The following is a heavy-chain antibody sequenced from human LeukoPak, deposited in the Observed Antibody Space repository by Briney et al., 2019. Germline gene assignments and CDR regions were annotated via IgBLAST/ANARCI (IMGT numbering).Heavy chain of an antibody. D-gene: IGHD6-6*01. J-gene: IGHJ4*02. CDR2: INPNSGGT. V-gene: IGHV1-2*02. Sequence: ASVKVSCKASGYTFTGYYIHWVRQAPGQGLEWMGWINPNSGGTNYAQKFQGRVTMTRDTSISTAYMELSRLRSDDTAFYYCASAVRPGGGSDYWGQGTLVTVSS. CDR3: ASAVRPGGGSDY. CDR1: GYTFTGYY.